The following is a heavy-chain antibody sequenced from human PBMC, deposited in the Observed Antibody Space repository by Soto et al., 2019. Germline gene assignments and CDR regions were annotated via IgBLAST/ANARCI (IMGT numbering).Heavy chain of an antibody. Sequence: EVQLVESGGGLVKPGGSLILSCAASGFTFSNAWMSWVRQAPGKGLEWVGRIKSKTDGGTTDYAAPVKGRFTISRDDSKNTLYLQMNSLKTENTAVYYYTPDPQYCDFWSGYKYWGRGTPVTVS. CDR2: IKSKTDGGTT. CDR1: GFTFSNAW. CDR3: TPDPQYCDFWSGYKY. D-gene: IGHD3-3*01. V-gene: IGHV3-15*01. J-gene: IGHJ4*02.